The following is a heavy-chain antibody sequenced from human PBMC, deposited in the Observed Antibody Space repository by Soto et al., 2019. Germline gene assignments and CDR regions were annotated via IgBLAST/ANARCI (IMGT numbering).Heavy chain of an antibody. Sequence: VQLVESGGGLVQPGGSLRLSCVASGFTFSSYWMSWVRQAPGKGLEWVANIKQDGSEKNYVDFVKGRFAISRDNAKNSLYLQMSGLRAEDTAVYYCARDGVMGSYWGQGILVTVSS. CDR2: IKQDGSEK. CDR3: ARDGVMGSY. D-gene: IGHD2-21*01. CDR1: GFTFSSYW. V-gene: IGHV3-7*03. J-gene: IGHJ4*02.